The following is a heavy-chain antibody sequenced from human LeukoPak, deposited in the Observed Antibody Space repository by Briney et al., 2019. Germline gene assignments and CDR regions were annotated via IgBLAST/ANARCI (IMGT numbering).Heavy chain of an antibody. V-gene: IGHV1-2*02. CDR3: ARGPVWGLDY. D-gene: IGHD7-27*01. CDR2: IDPKSGGT. CDR1: GFSLIVYY. Sequence: ASEKVSCRASGFSLIVYYMHWVRQAPGQGLEWMGWIDPKSGGTSSAQSFQGRLTMTSDTSISTVYMELSGLRSDDTATYYCARGPVWGLDYWGLGTLVTVSS. J-gene: IGHJ4*02.